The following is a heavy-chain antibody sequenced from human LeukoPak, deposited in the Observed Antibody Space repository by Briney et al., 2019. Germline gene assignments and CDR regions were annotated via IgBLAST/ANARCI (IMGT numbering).Heavy chain of an antibody. CDR1: GYTFTSYG. D-gene: IGHD3-3*01. J-gene: IGHJ4*02. CDR3: ARDSLGFGAPWYFDY. CDR2: ISAYNGNT. Sequence: ASVKVSCKASGYTFTSYGISWVRQAPGQGLEWMGWISAYNGNTNYAQKLQGRVTMTTDTSTSTAYMELGSLRSDDTAVYYCARDSLGFGAPWYFDYWGQGTLVTVSS. V-gene: IGHV1-18*01.